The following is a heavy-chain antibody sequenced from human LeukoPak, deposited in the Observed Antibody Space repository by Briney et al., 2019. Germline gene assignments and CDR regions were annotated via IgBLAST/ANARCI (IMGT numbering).Heavy chain of an antibody. Sequence: GGSLRLSCAASGFAFSNAWMSWVRQAPGKGLEWVGRIKSKTDGGTTDYAAPVKGRFTISRDDSKNTLYLQMNSLKTEDTAVYYCTTAPSYDFSGIGDYWGQGTLVTVSS. J-gene: IGHJ4*02. V-gene: IGHV3-15*01. CDR3: TTAPSYDFSGIGDY. CDR2: IKSKTDGGTT. D-gene: IGHD3-3*01. CDR1: GFAFSNAW.